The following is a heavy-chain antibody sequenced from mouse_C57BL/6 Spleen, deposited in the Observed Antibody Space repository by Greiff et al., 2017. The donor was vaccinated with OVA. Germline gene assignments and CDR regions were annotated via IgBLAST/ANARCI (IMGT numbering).Heavy chain of an antibody. Sequence: EVKLMESGGGLVQPGGSLSLSCAASGFTFTDYYMSWVRQPPGKALEWLGFIRNKANGYTTAYSASVKGRFTISRDNSQSILYLQMNALRAEDSATYYCARYDYDGYYFDYWGQGTTLTVSS. D-gene: IGHD2-4*01. CDR2: IRNKANGYTT. J-gene: IGHJ2*01. CDR3: ARYDYDGYYFDY. V-gene: IGHV7-3*01. CDR1: GFTFTDYY.